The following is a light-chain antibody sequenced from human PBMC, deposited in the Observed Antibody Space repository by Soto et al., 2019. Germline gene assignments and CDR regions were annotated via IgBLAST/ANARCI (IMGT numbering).Light chain of an antibody. J-gene: IGKJ1*01. CDR3: QQYNIYST. V-gene: IGKV1-5*03. CDR1: QSISSW. CDR2: KAS. Sequence: DIQMTQSPSTLSASIGDRVTITCRASQSISSWLAWYQQKPGKAPKLLIYKASNLESGVPSRFSGSGSGTEFTITISSLQPDDFATYYCQQYNIYSTFGQGTKVEIK.